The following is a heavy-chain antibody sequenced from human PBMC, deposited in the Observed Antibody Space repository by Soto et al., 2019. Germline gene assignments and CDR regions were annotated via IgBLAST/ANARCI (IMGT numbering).Heavy chain of an antibody. CDR2: IYYSGST. Sequence: SETLSLTCTVSGGSISSYYWSWIRQPPGKGLEWIGYIYYSGSTNYNPSLKSRVTISVDTSKNQFSLKLSSVTAADTAVYYCARSPYNWNYVGWFDPWGQGTLVTFSS. D-gene: IGHD1-7*01. V-gene: IGHV4-59*01. CDR1: GGSISSYY. CDR3: ARSPYNWNYVGWFDP. J-gene: IGHJ5*02.